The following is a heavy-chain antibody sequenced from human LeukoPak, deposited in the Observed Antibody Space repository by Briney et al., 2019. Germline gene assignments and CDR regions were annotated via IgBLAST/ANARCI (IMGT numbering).Heavy chain of an antibody. V-gene: IGHV3-74*01. D-gene: IGHD3-22*01. CDR2: INTDGRST. CDR3: AKEGDSSGWFDY. Sequence: GGSLRLSCAASGFTFSNYYMHWVRRAPGKGLVWVSRINTDGRSTDYADSVKGRFTISRDNAKNTLYLQMNSLRAEDTAVYYCAKEGDSSGWFDYWGQGTLVTVSS. J-gene: IGHJ4*02. CDR1: GFTFSNYY.